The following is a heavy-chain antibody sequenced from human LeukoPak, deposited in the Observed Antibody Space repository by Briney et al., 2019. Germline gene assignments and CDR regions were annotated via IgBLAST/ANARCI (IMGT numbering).Heavy chain of an antibody. CDR3: ARVAHRRGGWPNWFDP. D-gene: IGHD3-10*01. CDR2: ISAYNGNT. V-gene: IGHV1-18*01. CDR1: GYTFTSYG. J-gene: IGHJ5*02. Sequence: ASVKVSCKASGYTFTSYGISWVRQAPGQGLEWMGWISAYNGNTNYAQKLQGRVTMTTDTSTSTAYMELRSLRSDDTAVYYCARVAHRRGGWPNWFDPWGQGTLVTVSS.